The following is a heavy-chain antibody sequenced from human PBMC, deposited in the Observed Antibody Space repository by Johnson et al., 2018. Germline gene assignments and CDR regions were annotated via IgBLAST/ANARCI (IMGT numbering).Heavy chain of an antibody. CDR1: GFTFSSYW. CDR3: TRDDSSCYYWYGFDI. V-gene: IGHV3-7*01. J-gene: IGHJ3*02. Sequence: VQLVESGGGLVQPGGSLRLSCAASGFTFSSYWISWVRQAPGKGLEWVANIKQDGSEKYYVDSVKGRFTIPRDNAKNSLYLQMNSRRAEDRAVYYCTRDDSSCYYWYGFDIWGQGTMVTVSS. CDR2: IKQDGSEK. D-gene: IGHD3-22*01.